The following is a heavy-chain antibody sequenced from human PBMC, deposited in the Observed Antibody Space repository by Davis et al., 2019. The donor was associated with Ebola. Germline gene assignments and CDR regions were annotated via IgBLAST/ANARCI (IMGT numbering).Heavy chain of an antibody. CDR2: ISGYNGNT. D-gene: IGHD2-2*01. V-gene: IGHV1-18*01. CDR3: ARDGISVVVDRGMDV. Sequence: AASVKVSCKASGYTFTSYGISWVRQAPGQGLEWMGWISGYNGNTNYVENLQGRVTMTTDTSTSRAYMELRSLRSADTAVYYCARDGISVVVDRGMDVWGKGTTVTVSS. CDR1: GYTFTSYG. J-gene: IGHJ6*04.